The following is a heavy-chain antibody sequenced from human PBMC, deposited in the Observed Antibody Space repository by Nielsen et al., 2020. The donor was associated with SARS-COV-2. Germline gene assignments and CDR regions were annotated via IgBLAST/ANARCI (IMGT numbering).Heavy chain of an antibody. CDR1: GGSFRGYF. CDR3: ARKRYGELSFNPYYATDV. Sequence: SETLSLTCAVYGGSFRGYFWSWIRQTPTKGLEWIGEIDQNGRIDYNPSLQSRVRILEDTYRRTFSLRMTSVTAADTAVYYCARKRYGELSFNPYYATDVWGQGTTVTVSS. CDR2: IDQNGRI. D-gene: IGHD3-10*01. V-gene: IGHV4-34*01. J-gene: IGHJ6*02.